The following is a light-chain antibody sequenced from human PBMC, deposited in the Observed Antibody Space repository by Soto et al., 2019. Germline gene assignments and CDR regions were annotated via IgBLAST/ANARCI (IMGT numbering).Light chain of an antibody. CDR1: QSISSW. J-gene: IGKJ4*01. V-gene: IGKV1-5*03. CDR2: KAS. Sequence: DIQMTQSPSTLSASVGDRVTVTCRASQSISSWLAWYQQKPGKAPKLLIYKASSLESGVPSRFSGSGSGTEFTLNISSLQPDDFAPYYCQQYDSFSLTFGGGTKVEIK. CDR3: QQYDSFSLT.